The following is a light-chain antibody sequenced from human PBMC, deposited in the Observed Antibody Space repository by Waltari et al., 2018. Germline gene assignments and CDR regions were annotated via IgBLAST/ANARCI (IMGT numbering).Light chain of an antibody. CDR1: QSVRSN. J-gene: IGKJ2*01. Sequence: EIVMTQFPATLSVSPGERATLPCRASQSVRSNLAWYQQKPGQAPRLLIYAASTRATGIPASFSGSGAGTEFTLTISRLEPEDFAVYYCQHYDNSPRMYTFGQGTKLEIK. CDR3: QHYDNSPRMYT. V-gene: IGKV3-15*01. CDR2: AAS.